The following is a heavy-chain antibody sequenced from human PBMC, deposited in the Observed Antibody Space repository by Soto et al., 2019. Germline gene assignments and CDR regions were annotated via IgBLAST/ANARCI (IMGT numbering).Heavy chain of an antibody. J-gene: IGHJ5*02. Sequence: ASVKVSCKASGYSFTNNDVTWVRQATGQGLEWMGWMNPGSGDTGYAQKFQGRVTMTRDISIATAYMELSSLRSDDTAIYYCARMATFGSLNWFDPWGQGALVTVSS. D-gene: IGHD3-16*01. CDR3: ARMATFGSLNWFDP. CDR1: GYSFTNND. V-gene: IGHV1-8*01. CDR2: MNPGSGDT.